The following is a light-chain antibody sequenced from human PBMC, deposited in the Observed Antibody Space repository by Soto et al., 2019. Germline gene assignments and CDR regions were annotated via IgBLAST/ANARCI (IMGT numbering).Light chain of an antibody. Sequence: EIVRTQSPATLSVSPGERATLSCRASQSISSNLAWYPQKPCQAPSLLMFRTSSSATGFPARFSGSGSGTEFNLTISSLQSEDFGVYYCQQYKNWPRATFGGGTKVDIK. J-gene: IGKJ4*01. CDR2: RTS. CDR1: QSISSN. V-gene: IGKV3-15*01. CDR3: QQYKNWPRAT.